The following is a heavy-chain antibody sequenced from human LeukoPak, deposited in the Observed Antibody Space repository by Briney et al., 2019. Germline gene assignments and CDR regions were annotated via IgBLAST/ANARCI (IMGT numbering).Heavy chain of an antibody. D-gene: IGHD2-2*01. CDR2: IYTSGST. CDR3: ATSVVVPAAGYDY. CDR1: GGSISSGSYY. J-gene: IGHJ4*02. V-gene: IGHV4-61*02. Sequence: SQTLSLTCTVSGGSISSGSYYWSWIRQPAGKGLEWIGRIYTSGSTNYNPSLKSRVTISVDTSKNQFSLKLSSVTAADTAVYYCATSVVVPAAGYDYWGLGTLVTVSS.